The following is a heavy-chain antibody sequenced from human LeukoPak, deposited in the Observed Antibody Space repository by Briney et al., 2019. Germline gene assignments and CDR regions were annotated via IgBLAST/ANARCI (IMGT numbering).Heavy chain of an antibody. D-gene: IGHD2-2*01. CDR2: ISSSSSYI. V-gene: IGHV3-21*01. Sequence: GGSLRPSCAASGFTFSSYSMNWVRQAPGKGLEWVSSISSSSSYIYYADSVKGRFTISRDNAKNSLYLQMNSLRAEDTAVYYCARGDCGSTSCSNDYWGQGTLVTVSS. CDR1: GFTFSSYS. CDR3: ARGDCGSTSCSNDY. J-gene: IGHJ4*02.